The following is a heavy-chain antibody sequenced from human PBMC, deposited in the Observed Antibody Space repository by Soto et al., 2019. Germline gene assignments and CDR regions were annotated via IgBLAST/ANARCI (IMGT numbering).Heavy chain of an antibody. Sequence: TSETLSLTCTVSGDSISSGDYYWSWIRQPPGKGLEWIGYIYYSGSTYYNPSLKSRVTISADTSKNQFSLKLSSVTAADTAVYYCARVRGSGSLDFDYWGQGTLVTVSS. CDR3: ARVRGSGSLDFDY. CDR1: GDSISSGDYY. J-gene: IGHJ4*02. CDR2: IYYSGST. V-gene: IGHV4-30-4*01. D-gene: IGHD3-10*01.